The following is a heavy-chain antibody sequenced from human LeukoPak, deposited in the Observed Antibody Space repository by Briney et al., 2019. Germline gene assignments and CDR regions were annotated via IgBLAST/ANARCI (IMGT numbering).Heavy chain of an antibody. D-gene: IGHD3-22*01. CDR2: IYYSGST. V-gene: IGHV4-61*01. Sequence: SETLSLTCSVSGGSVSSGSYYWSWIRQPPGKGLEWIGYIYYSGSTNYNPSLKSRVTISVDTSKNQFSLKLSSVTAADTAVYYCAREGGYYDSSGYPTYYFDYWGQGTLVTVSS. CDR1: GGSVSSGSYY. CDR3: AREGGYYDSSGYPTYYFDY. J-gene: IGHJ4*02.